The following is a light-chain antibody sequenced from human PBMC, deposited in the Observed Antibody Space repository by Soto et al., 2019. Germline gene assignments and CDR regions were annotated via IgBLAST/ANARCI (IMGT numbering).Light chain of an antibody. Sequence: EIVLTQSPATLSVSPGDRATLSCRASQSVSSNVAWDQQKTGQTPRLLIYGASTRATGVPPRFSGSRSGTEFTLTISSLQSEDFAVYYCQQYYNWPPYTFGQGTKLDFK. V-gene: IGKV3-15*01. CDR2: GAS. CDR1: QSVSSN. J-gene: IGKJ2*01. CDR3: QQYYNWPPYT.